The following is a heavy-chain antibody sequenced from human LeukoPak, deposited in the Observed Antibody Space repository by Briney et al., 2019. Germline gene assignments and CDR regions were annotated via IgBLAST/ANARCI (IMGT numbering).Heavy chain of an antibody. CDR3: AKAVGSISWSFDY. CDR1: GFTFSTYG. V-gene: IGHV3-30*18. Sequence: GRSLRLSCEASGFTFSTYGMHWVRKAPGKGLEWVALMSYDGSDKSYADSVKGRFTISRDNSKSTLYLQMDSLRGDDAAVYYCAKAVGSISWSFDYWGQGTLVTVSS. CDR2: MSYDGSDK. D-gene: IGHD6-13*01. J-gene: IGHJ4*02.